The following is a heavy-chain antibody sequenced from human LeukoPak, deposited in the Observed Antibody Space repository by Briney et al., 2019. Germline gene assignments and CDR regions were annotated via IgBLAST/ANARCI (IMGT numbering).Heavy chain of an antibody. CDR1: GYTFTSYD. Sequence: ASVTVSCKASGYTFTSYDINWVRQATGQGLEWMGWINPNSGGTNYAQKFQGRVTMTRDTSISTAYMELSRLRSDDTAVYYCARSQDQIDYWGQGTLVTVSS. CDR3: ARSQDQIDY. J-gene: IGHJ4*02. CDR2: INPNSGGT. V-gene: IGHV1-2*02.